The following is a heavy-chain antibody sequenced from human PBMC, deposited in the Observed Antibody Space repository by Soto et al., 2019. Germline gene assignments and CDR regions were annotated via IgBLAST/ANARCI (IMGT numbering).Heavy chain of an antibody. Sequence: GGSLRLSCAASGFTFSSYGMHWVRQAPGKGLEWVAVIWYDGSNKYYADSVKGRFTISRDNSKNTLYLQMNSLRAEDTAVYYCARDVDSSGWEVDYWGQGTLVTVSS. CDR2: IWYDGSNK. V-gene: IGHV3-33*01. D-gene: IGHD6-19*01. J-gene: IGHJ4*02. CDR1: GFTFSSYG. CDR3: ARDVDSSGWEVDY.